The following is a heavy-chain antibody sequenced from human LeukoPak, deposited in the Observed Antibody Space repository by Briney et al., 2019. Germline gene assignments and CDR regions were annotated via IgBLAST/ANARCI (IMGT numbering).Heavy chain of an antibody. V-gene: IGHV1-46*01. J-gene: IGHJ5*02. CDR2: INPSGGST. CDR1: GYTFTGYY. CDR3: ARGGVGATTYVWFDP. D-gene: IGHD1-26*01. Sequence: GASVKASCKASGYTFTGYYIHWVRQAPGQGLECMGIINPSGGSTSYAQNQGRVTMTRDMSTSTVYMELSSLRSEDTAVYYCARGGVGATTYVWFDPWGQGTLVTVSS.